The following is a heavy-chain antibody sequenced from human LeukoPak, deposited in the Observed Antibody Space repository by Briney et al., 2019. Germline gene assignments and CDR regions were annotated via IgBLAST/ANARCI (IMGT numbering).Heavy chain of an antibody. CDR2: INHSGST. CDR1: GGSFSGYY. Sequence: PSETLSLTCAVYGGSFSGYYWSWIRQPPGKGLEWIGEINHSGSTNYNPSLKSRVTISVDTSKNQFSLKLSSVTAADTAVYYCARDVTYYYDSSGYAPGYWGQGTLVTVSS. V-gene: IGHV4-34*01. CDR3: ARDVTYYYDSSGYAPGY. D-gene: IGHD3-22*01. J-gene: IGHJ4*02.